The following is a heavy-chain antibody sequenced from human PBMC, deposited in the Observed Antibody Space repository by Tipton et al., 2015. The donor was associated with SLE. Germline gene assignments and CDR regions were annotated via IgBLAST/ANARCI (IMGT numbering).Heavy chain of an antibody. CDR1: GGSISSGSYY. V-gene: IGHV4-61*09. J-gene: IGHJ4*02. D-gene: IGHD3-22*01. CDR2: IYTSGST. Sequence: TLSLTCTVSGGSISSGSYYWGWFRQPAGKGLEWIGHIYTSGSTNYNPSLKSRVTISVDTSKNQYSLRLTSVTAADTAVYYCARQLTSGYYYEFGYWGQGMLVTVSS. CDR3: ARQLTSGYYYEFGY.